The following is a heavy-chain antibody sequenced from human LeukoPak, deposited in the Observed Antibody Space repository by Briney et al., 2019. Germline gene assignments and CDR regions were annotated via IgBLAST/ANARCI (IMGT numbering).Heavy chain of an antibody. CDR1: GGSFSGYY. D-gene: IGHD2-2*01. J-gene: IGHJ4*02. V-gene: IGHV4-34*01. CDR2: INHSGST. CDR3: ARGQDIVVVPAAMVMGY. Sequence: SETLSLTCAVYGGSFSGYYWSWIRQPPGKGLEWIGEINHSGSTNYNPSLKSRVTISVDTSKNQFSLKLSSVTAADTAVYYCARGQDIVVVPAAMVMGYWGQGTLVTVSS.